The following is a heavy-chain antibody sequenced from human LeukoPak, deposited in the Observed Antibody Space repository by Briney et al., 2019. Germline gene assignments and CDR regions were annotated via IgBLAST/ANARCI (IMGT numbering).Heavy chain of an antibody. CDR1: GFSFSTYW. Sequence: PGESLRLSCAASGFSFSTYWMHWVRQVPGKGLVWVSRINNDGSNTNYADSVKGRFTISRDNAKNTLYLQMNSLRAEDTAVYYCARDLVSVWWADSWGQGTLVTASS. J-gene: IGHJ4*02. CDR2: INNDGSNT. CDR3: ARDLVSVWWADS. D-gene: IGHD2-21*01. V-gene: IGHV3-74*01.